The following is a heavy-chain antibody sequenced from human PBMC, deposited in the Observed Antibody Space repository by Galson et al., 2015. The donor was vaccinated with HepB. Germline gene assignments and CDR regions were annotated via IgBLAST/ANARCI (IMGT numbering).Heavy chain of an antibody. V-gene: IGHV1-69*13. D-gene: IGHD3-22*01. CDR2: IIPFFGEP. J-gene: IGHJ4*02. Sequence: SVKVSCKASGCTFSTFAIYWVRQAPGQGLEWMGGIIPFFGEPMYAQKFQGRVTITADESTRTRHMEMSGLRSEDTAVYNCSRTYYHDTGDYYDDSVYRGQGTLVTVSS. CDR3: SRTYYHDTGDYYDDSVY. CDR1: GCTFSTFA.